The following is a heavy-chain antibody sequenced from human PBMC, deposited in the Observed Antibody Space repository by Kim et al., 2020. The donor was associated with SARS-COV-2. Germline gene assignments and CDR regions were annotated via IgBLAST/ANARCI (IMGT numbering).Heavy chain of an antibody. D-gene: IGHD3-10*01. CDR2: ISSSGSTI. J-gene: IGHJ4*02. Sequence: GGSLRLSCAASGFTFSSYEMNWVRQAPGKGLEWVSYISSSGSTIYYADSVKGRFIISRDNSKPSLYLPLTSLRAEDTAVYYCARARKELWFGESGAARKKRYYFDYWGQGTLVTVSS. CDR3: ARARKELWFGESGAARKKRYYFDY. V-gene: IGHV3-48*03. CDR1: GFTFSSYE.